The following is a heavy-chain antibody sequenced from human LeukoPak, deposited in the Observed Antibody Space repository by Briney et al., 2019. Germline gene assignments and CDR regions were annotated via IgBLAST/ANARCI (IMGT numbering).Heavy chain of an antibody. CDR3: ARALDTAMVGFDC. J-gene: IGHJ4*02. CDR2: ISSSGSTI. Sequence: GGSLGLSCAASGFTFSSYEMNWVRQAPGKGLEWVSYISSSGSTIYYANSVKGRFTISRDNAKNSLYLQMISLRAEDTAVYYCARALDTAMVGFDCWGQGTLVTVPS. D-gene: IGHD5-18*01. V-gene: IGHV3-48*03. CDR1: GFTFSSYE.